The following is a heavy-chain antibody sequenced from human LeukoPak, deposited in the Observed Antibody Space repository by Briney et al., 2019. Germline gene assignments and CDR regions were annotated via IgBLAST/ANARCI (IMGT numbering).Heavy chain of an antibody. D-gene: IGHD5-24*01. J-gene: IGHJ6*03. Sequence: SETLSLTCTVSGGSISSYYWSWIRQPPGKGLEWIGYIYYSGSTNYNPSLKSRVTISVGTSKNQFSLKLSSVTAADTAVYYCARGDGYNSYYYYYYMDVWGKGTTVTVSS. CDR2: IYYSGST. CDR1: GGSISSYY. CDR3: ARGDGYNSYYYYYYMDV. V-gene: IGHV4-59*01.